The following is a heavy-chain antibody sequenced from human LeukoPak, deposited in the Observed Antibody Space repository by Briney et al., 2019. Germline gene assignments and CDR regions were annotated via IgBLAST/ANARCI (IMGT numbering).Heavy chain of an antibody. CDR2: ISYTSITI. V-gene: IGHV3-48*04. CDR3: AKSSSPPQVPAEMDV. Sequence: GGSLRLSCVASGFTFSSYSMNWVRQAPGQGLEWISYISYTSITIYYADSVKGRFTISRDNAKNSLYLQMNSLRAEDTAVYYCAKSSSPPQVPAEMDVWGKGTTVTVSS. D-gene: IGHD2-2*01. CDR1: GFTFSSYS. J-gene: IGHJ6*04.